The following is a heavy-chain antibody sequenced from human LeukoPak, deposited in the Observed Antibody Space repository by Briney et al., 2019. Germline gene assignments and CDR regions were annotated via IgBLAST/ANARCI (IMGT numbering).Heavy chain of an antibody. Sequence: SETLSLTCAVYGGSFSGYYWSWIRQPPGKGLEWIGEINHSGSTNYNPSLKSRVTISVDTSKNQFSLKLSSVTAADTAVYYCARQINDFWSGSTYYFDYWGQGTLVTVSS. D-gene: IGHD3-3*01. CDR1: GGSFSGYY. CDR3: ARQINDFWSGSTYYFDY. V-gene: IGHV4-34*01. CDR2: INHSGST. J-gene: IGHJ4*02.